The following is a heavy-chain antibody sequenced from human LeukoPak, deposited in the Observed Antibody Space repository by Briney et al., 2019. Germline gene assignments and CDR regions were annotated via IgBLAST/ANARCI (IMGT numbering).Heavy chain of an antibody. D-gene: IGHD1-14*01. CDR1: GLIFHNYA. CDR2: ILGGGGT. CDR3: AKGGGGNCYNPIDY. J-gene: IGHJ4*02. Sequence: GGSLRLSCAASGLIFHNYALVWIRRAPGKGPEWVSAILGGGGTFYADAVKGRFTISRDNSKNTLYLQMNSLRAEDTALYFCAKGGGGNCYNPIDYWGQGILVTVSS. V-gene: IGHV3-23*01.